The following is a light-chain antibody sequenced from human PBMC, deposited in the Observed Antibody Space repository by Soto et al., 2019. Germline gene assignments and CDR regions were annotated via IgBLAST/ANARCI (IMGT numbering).Light chain of an antibody. CDR2: TAS. CDR1: QGISSW. V-gene: IGKV1-12*01. J-gene: IGKJ4*02. Sequence: DIQMTQSPSSVSASLGDRVTITCRASQGISSWVAWYQQKPGKAPNLLIHTASSLQSGVPSRFSGSGSGTDFTRTISSLQPEDFATYYCQQANSFPLTFGGGTKVEIK. CDR3: QQANSFPLT.